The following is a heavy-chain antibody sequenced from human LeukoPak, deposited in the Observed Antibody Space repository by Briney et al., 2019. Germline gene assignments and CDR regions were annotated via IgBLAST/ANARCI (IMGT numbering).Heavy chain of an antibody. CDR1: GFTFSSYS. Sequence: GGSLRLSCAASGFTFSSYSMNWVRQAPGKGLEWVSSISGSSSYIYYADSLKGRFTISRDNAKNSLYLQVHSLRAEDTAVYYCARDPSYYYDSSGYSPFDIWGQGTMVTVSS. D-gene: IGHD3-22*01. V-gene: IGHV3-21*04. J-gene: IGHJ3*02. CDR3: ARDPSYYYDSSGYSPFDI. CDR2: ISGSSSYI.